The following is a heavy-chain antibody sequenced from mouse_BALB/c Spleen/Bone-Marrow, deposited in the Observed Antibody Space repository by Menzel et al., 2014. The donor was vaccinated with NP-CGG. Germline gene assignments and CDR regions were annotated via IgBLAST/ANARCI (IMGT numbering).Heavy chain of an antibody. Sequence: EVQLQQSGPDPVKPGASVKMSCKASGYSFTGYFMNWVMQSHGKSLEWIGRINPDNGDTFYNQKLKGKATLTVDRSSNTAHMDLRGLASEDSAVYYCARSDFYFDYWGQGTTLTVSS. CDR2: INPDNGDT. CDR3: ARSDFYFDY. V-gene: IGHV1-20*02. CDR1: GYSFTGYF. J-gene: IGHJ2*01. D-gene: IGHD2-13*01.